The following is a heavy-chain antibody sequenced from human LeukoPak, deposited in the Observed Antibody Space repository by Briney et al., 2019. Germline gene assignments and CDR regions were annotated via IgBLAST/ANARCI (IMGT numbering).Heavy chain of an antibody. CDR3: ARRVGKFPTYYFDY. CDR1: GGSISNGGHY. D-gene: IGHD1-1*01. CDR2: IYYSGRI. Sequence: SETLSLTCTVSGGSISNGGHYWSWIRQHPGTGLEWIGYIYYSGRINYNPSLKGRIAMSVDTSKNQFSLKLSSVTAADTAVYYCARRVGKFPTYYFDYWGQGTRVTVSS. J-gene: IGHJ4*02. V-gene: IGHV4-31*03.